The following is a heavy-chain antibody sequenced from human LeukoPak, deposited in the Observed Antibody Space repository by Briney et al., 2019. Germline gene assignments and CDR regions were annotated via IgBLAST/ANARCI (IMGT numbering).Heavy chain of an antibody. Sequence: GGSLRLSCAASGFTFSTNWMHWVRQAPGKGPVWVSRINGDGSTTTYADSVKGRFTISRDTAKNTLYLQMNSLRAEDTAVYYCARGHHYYDSSAYYYWGQGTLVTVSS. CDR2: INGDGSTT. D-gene: IGHD3-22*01. CDR1: GFTFSTNW. V-gene: IGHV3-74*01. J-gene: IGHJ4*02. CDR3: ARGHHYYDSSAYYY.